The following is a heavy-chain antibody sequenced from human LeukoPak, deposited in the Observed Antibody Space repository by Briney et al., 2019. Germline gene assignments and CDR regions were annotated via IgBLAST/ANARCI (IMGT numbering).Heavy chain of an antibody. CDR3: ARDTQPYSHYYYYGMDV. CDR2: ISSSSSYI. Sequence: GGSLRLSCAASGFTFSSYSMNWVRQAPGKGLEWVSSISSSSSYIYYADSVKGRFTISRDNAKNSLYLQMNSLRAEDTAVYYCARDTQPYSHYYYYGMDVWGQGTTVTVS. CDR1: GFTFSSYS. J-gene: IGHJ6*02. V-gene: IGHV3-21*01. D-gene: IGHD2-15*01.